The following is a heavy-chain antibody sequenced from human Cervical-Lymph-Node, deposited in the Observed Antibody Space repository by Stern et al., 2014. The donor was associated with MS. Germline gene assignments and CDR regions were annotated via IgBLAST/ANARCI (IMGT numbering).Heavy chain of an antibody. CDR2: ISPYNGNT. CDR1: GYTFTYYA. V-gene: IGHV1-18*01. CDR3: ARDDDYTRRAIDY. D-gene: IGHD4-11*01. Sequence: QVQLVQSGAEVKKPGASVNVSCKTSGYTFTYYAISWIRQAPGQGLEWVGWISPYNGNTNFVQKLQGRVAMNTDTSTSTAYMELRSLRSDDTAVYYCARDDDYTRRAIDYWGQGTLVTVSS. J-gene: IGHJ4*02.